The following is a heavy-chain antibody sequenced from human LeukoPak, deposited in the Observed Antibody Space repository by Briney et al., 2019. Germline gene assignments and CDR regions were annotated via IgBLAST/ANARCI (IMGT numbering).Heavy chain of an antibody. CDR1: GGSFSGYY. J-gene: IGHJ4*02. V-gene: IGHV4-34*01. Sequence: SETLSLTCAVYGGSFSGYYWSWIRQPPGKGLEWIGEINHSGSTNYNPSLKSRVTISVDTSKNQFSLKLSSVTAADTAVYYCARTGRARMATGYWGQGTLVTVSS. CDR3: ARTGRARMATGY. D-gene: IGHD5-24*01. CDR2: INHSGST.